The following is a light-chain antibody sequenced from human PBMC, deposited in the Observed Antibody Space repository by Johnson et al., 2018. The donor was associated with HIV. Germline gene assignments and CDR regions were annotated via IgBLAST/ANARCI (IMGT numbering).Light chain of an antibody. CDR2: DNN. Sequence: QSVLTQPPSVSAAPGQKVTISCSGSSSNIGNNYVSWYQQLPGTAPKLLIYDNNKRPSGIPDRFSGSKSGTSATLGITGLQTGDEGPYYCGTWDSSLSAGQLFAPGSKVTVL. CDR1: SSNIGNNY. V-gene: IGLV1-51*01. J-gene: IGLJ1*01. CDR3: GTWDSSLSAGQL.